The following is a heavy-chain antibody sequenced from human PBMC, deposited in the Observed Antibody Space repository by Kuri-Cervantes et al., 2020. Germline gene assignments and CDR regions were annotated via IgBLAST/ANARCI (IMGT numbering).Heavy chain of an antibody. CDR3: AKAGRGGSGNAFDI. CDR1: GFTFNTYA. V-gene: IGHV3-66*02. Sequence: GGSLRLSCEASGFTFNTYAMSWVRQAPGKGLEWVSVIYSDGSTYYADSVKGRFTISRDNSKNTLYLQMNSLRAEDTAVYYCAKAGRGGSGNAFDIWGQGTMVTVSS. J-gene: IGHJ3*02. CDR2: IYSDGST. D-gene: IGHD1-26*01.